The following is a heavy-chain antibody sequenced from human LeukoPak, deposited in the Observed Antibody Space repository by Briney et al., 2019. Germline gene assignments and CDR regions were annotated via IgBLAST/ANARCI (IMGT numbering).Heavy chain of an antibody. V-gene: IGHV3-48*01. CDR3: ARALRIAVAGTGYKYFDY. CDR2: ISSSSSTI. D-gene: IGHD6-19*01. Sequence: GGSLRLSCAASGFTFSSYSMSWVRQAPGKGLEWVSYISSSSSTIYYADSVKGRFTISRDNAKSSLYLQMNSLRAEDTAVYYCARALRIAVAGTGYKYFDYWGQGTLVTVSS. CDR1: GFTFSSYS. J-gene: IGHJ4*02.